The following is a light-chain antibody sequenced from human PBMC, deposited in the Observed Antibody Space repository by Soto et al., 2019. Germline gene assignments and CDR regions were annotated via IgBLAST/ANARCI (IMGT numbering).Light chain of an antibody. CDR2: QDN. V-gene: IGLV6-57*03. J-gene: IGLJ3*02. CDR3: QSYDSSTHWV. Sequence: NFMLTQPHSVSESPGKTVTLSCTRSSGSIASNYVQWYQQRPGSAPTTVIYQDNQRPSGVPDRFSGSIDSSSNSASLTISGLKTEDEADYYCQSYDSSTHWVFGGGTKLTVL. CDR1: SGSIASNY.